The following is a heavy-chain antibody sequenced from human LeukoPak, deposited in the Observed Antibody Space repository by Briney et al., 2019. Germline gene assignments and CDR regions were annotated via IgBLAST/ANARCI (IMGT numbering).Heavy chain of an antibody. CDR1: GGSFSDYY. CDR3: ARSPAGILYCSSYGCSLDY. D-gene: IGHD2-2*01. Sequence: SETLSLTCAVYGGSFSDYYYSWVRQTPGKGLEWIGEVDHRGASNYNPSLAGRVSISVDTSKNQVSLRLTSVTAADTSVYFCARSPAGILYCSSYGCSLDYWGRGTLVTVSS. V-gene: IGHV4-34*01. CDR2: VDHRGAS. J-gene: IGHJ4*02.